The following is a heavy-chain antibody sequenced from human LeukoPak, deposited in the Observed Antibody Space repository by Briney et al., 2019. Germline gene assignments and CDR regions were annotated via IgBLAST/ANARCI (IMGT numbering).Heavy chain of an antibody. D-gene: IGHD3-3*01. Sequence: ASVKVSCKASGGTLSSYAISWVRQAPGQGLEWMGGIIPIFGTANYAQRFQGRDTITAAESTSTAYMELSSLRSEDTAVYYCARESVDFWSGYRLYYFDYWGQGTLATVSS. CDR2: IIPIFGTA. CDR3: ARESVDFWSGYRLYYFDY. J-gene: IGHJ4*02. CDR1: GGTLSSYA. V-gene: IGHV1-69*01.